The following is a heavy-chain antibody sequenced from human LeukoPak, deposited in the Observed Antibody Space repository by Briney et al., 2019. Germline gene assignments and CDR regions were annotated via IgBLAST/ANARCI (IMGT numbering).Heavy chain of an antibody. V-gene: IGHV1-8*01. CDR1: GYTFTSYD. CDR3: ARSADTYYDFWSGYYSGFALDP. J-gene: IGHJ5*02. CDR2: MNPNSGNT. Sequence: GASVKVSCKASGYTFTSYDINWVRQATGQGLEWMGWMNPNSGNTGYALKFQGRVTMTRNTSISTAYMELSSLRSEDTAVYYCARSADTYYDFWSGYYSGFALDPWGQGTLVTVSS. D-gene: IGHD3-3*01.